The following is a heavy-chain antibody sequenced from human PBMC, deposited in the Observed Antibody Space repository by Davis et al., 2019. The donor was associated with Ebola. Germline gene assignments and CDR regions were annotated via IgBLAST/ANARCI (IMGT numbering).Heavy chain of an antibody. V-gene: IGHV3-23*01. CDR3: ARDEFFTGLLYYYGMDV. Sequence: GGSLRLSCAASGFTFSSYAMSWVRQAPGKGLEWVSTISSAGGSTYYADSVKGRFTISRDNSKNSLYLQMNSLRDEDTAVYYCARDEFFTGLLYYYGMDVWGQGTTVTVSS. D-gene: IGHD2/OR15-2a*01. CDR1: GFTFSSYA. CDR2: ISSAGGST. J-gene: IGHJ6*02.